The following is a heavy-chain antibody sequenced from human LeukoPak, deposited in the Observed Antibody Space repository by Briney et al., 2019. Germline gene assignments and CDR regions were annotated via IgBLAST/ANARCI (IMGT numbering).Heavy chain of an antibody. CDR3: ARARRVMYDILTGYNDL. V-gene: IGHV3-48*04. CDR1: GFTFSSYS. CDR2: ISSSSSTI. Sequence: GSLRLSCAASGFTFSSYSMNWVRQAPGKGLEWVSYISSSSSTIYYADSVKGRFTISRDNAKNSLYLQMNSLRAEDTAVYYCARARRVMYDILTGYNDLWGCGTLVTVSS. D-gene: IGHD3-9*01. J-gene: IGHJ2*01.